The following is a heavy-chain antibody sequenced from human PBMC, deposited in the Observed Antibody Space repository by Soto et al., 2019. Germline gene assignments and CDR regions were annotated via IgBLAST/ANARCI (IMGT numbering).Heavy chain of an antibody. J-gene: IGHJ4*02. CDR3: TTSNGALDY. D-gene: IGHD2-2*01. Sequence: EVQLVESEGGLVQPGGSLRLSCVASGFTFSPYSMNWVRQAPGKGLEWLSYIISSSKTIYYSDSVRGRFTISRDNARNSLFLQMNSLRAEDTAVYYCTTSNGALDYWGRGTLVTVSS. CDR1: GFTFSPYS. V-gene: IGHV3-48*01. CDR2: IISSSKTI.